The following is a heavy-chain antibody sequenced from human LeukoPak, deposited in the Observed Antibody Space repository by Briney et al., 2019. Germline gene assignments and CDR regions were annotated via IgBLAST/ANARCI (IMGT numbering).Heavy chain of an antibody. CDR1: GFTFSSYG. CDR3: AKAAGGSSKGWFDP. J-gene: IGHJ5*02. Sequence: GGFLRLSCAASGFTFSSYGMHWVRQAPGKGLEWVAFIRYDGSNKYYADSVKGRFTISRDNSKNTLYLQMNSLRAEDTAVYYCAKAAGGSSKGWFDPWGQGTLVTVSS. V-gene: IGHV3-30*02. D-gene: IGHD1-26*01. CDR2: IRYDGSNK.